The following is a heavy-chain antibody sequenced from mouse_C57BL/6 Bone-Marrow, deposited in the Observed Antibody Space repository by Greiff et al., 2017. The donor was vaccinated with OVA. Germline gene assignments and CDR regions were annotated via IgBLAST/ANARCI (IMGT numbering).Heavy chain of an antibody. CDR3: ARGGHFDY. CDR2: IYPGDGDT. V-gene: IGHV1-82*01. J-gene: IGHJ2*01. Sequence: LQESGPELVKPGASVKISCKASGYAFSSSWMNWVKQRPGKGLEWIGRIYPGDGDTNYNGKFKGKATLTADKSSSTAYMQLSSLTSEDSAVYFCARGGHFDYWGQGTTLTVSS. CDR1: GYAFSSSW.